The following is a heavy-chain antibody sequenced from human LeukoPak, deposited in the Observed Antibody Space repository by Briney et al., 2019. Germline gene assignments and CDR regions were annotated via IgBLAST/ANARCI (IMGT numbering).Heavy chain of an antibody. CDR3: ARRGDSSGQDYYYYYGMDV. CDR1: GFTFSSYS. J-gene: IGHJ6*02. D-gene: IGHD6-19*01. Sequence: PGGSLRLSCAASGFTFSSYSMNWVRQASGKGLEWVSSISSSSSYIYYADSVKGRFTISRDNAKNSLYLQMNSLRAEDTAVYYCARRGDSSGQDYYYYYGMDVWGQGTTVTVSS. CDR2: ISSSSSYI. V-gene: IGHV3-21*01.